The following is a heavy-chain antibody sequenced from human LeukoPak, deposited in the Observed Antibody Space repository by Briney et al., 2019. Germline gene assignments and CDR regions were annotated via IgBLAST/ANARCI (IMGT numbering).Heavy chain of an antibody. CDR2: ISGSGGST. CDR3: AKEGAHIVAVTAFGY. Sequence: PGGSLRLSCAASGFTFSSYGMHWVRQAPGKGLEWVSAISGSGGSTYYADSVKGRFTISRDNSKNTLYLQMNSLRAEDTAVYYCAKEGAHIVAVTAFGYWGQGTLVTVSS. J-gene: IGHJ4*02. V-gene: IGHV3-23*01. D-gene: IGHD2-21*02. CDR1: GFTFSSYG.